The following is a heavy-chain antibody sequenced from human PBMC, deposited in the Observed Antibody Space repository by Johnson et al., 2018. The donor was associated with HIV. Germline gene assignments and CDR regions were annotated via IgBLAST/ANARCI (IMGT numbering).Heavy chain of an antibody. CDR2: IWYDGSSK. CDR1: GFTFSFYA. Sequence: QVQLVESGGGVVQPGRSLRLSCAASGFTFSFYAMHWVRQAPGKGLEWVALIWYDGSSKYYADSVKGRFTISRDNSKNTLYLQMNSLRAEDTAVYYCARVRVGAWAFDIWGQGTMVTVSS. D-gene: IGHD2-15*01. J-gene: IGHJ3*02. V-gene: IGHV3-30*04. CDR3: ARVRVGAWAFDI.